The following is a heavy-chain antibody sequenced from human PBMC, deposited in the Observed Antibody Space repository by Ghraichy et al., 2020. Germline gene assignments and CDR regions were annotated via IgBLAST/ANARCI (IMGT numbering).Heavy chain of an antibody. Sequence: VSCKASGYTFTSYGISWVRQAPGQGLEWMGWTSAYNDDTNYAQKFRGRVTMTTDTSTNTAYMEVRSLRSDDTAVYYCARDWDGRDDCFDPWGQGTLVTVSS. CDR1: GYTFTSYG. D-gene: IGHD1-26*01. CDR3: ARDWDGRDDCFDP. V-gene: IGHV1-18*04. J-gene: IGHJ5*02. CDR2: TSAYNDDT.